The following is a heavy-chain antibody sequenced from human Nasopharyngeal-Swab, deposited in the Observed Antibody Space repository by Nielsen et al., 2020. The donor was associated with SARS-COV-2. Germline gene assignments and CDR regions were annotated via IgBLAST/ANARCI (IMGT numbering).Heavy chain of an antibody. CDR3: ARATEMATIGN. J-gene: IGHJ4*02. CDR2: INAGNGNT. CDR1: GYTFTSDA. V-gene: IGHV1-3*01. Sequence: ASVKVSCKASGYTFTSDAMHWVRQAPGQRLEWMGWINAGNGNTKYSQKFQGRVTMTRNTSISTAYMELSSLRSEDTAVYYCARATEMATIGNWGQGTLVTVSS. D-gene: IGHD5-24*01.